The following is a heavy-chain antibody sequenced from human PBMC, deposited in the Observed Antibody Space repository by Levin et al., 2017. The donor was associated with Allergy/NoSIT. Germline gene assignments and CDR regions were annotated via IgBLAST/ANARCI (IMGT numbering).Heavy chain of an antibody. CDR2: ISDSDSTM. J-gene: IGHJ4*02. CDR1: GFTFSAYS. CDR3: ARRFDS. V-gene: IGHV3-48*01. Sequence: ASVKVSCAASGFTFSAYSMNWVRQAPGKGLEWVAYISDSDSTMYYADSVKGRFTISRDTAQNSLFLQMNSLRAEDTAVYYCARRFDSWGQGTLVTVSS.